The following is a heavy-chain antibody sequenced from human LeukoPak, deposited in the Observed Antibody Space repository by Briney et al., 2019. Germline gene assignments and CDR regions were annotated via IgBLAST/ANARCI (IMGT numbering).Heavy chain of an antibody. CDR2: IIPIFGTA. CDR1: GGTFSTYA. D-gene: IGHD1-1*01. V-gene: IGHV1-69*13. J-gene: IGHJ4*02. CDR3: ARALHLELHSYFDS. Sequence: GASVKVSCNASGGTFSTYAISWVRQAPGQGLEWMGGIIPIFGTANYAQKFQGGVTITADESTSTAYMELRSLSSEDTAVYYCARALHLELHSYFDSWGQGTLVTVSS.